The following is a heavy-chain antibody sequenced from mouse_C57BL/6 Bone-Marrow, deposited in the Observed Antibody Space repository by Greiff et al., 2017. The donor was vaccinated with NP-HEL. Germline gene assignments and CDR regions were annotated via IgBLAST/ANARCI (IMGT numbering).Heavy chain of an antibody. V-gene: IGHV1-85*01. D-gene: IGHD1-3*01. CDR2: IYPRDGST. CDR3: ASRRGALTELG. J-gene: IGHJ2*01. Sequence: QVHVKQSGPELVKPGASVKLSCKASGYTFTSYDINWVKQRPGQGLEWIGWIYPRDGSTKYNEKFKGKATLTVDTSSSTAYMELHSLTSEDSAVYFCASRRGALTELGWGQGTTLTVSS. CDR1: GYTFTSYD.